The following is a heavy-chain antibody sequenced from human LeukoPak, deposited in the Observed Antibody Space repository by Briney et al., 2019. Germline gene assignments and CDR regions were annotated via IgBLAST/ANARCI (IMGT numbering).Heavy chain of an antibody. V-gene: IGHV3-72*01. Sequence: PGGSLRLSCAASGFTFSDHYMDWVRQAPGKGLEWVGRSRNKANSYTTDYAASVKGRFTISRDDSKNSLSLQMNSLKSEDTAVYYCARTGGVYGMDVWGQGTTVTVS. J-gene: IGHJ6*02. CDR1: GFTFSDHY. CDR3: ARTGGVYGMDV. CDR2: SRNKANSYTT.